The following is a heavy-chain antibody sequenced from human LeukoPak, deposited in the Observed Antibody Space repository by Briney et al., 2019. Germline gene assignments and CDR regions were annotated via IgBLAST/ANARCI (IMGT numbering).Heavy chain of an antibody. Sequence: ASVKVSCKASGGTFSSYTISWVRQAPGQGLEWMGWINPNSGGTNYAQKFQGRVTLTRDTSISTAYMELSRLRSDDTAVYYCARDPSYGSEDYWGQGTLVTVSS. CDR1: GGTFSSYT. CDR2: INPNSGGT. CDR3: ARDPSYGSEDY. J-gene: IGHJ4*02. D-gene: IGHD3-10*01. V-gene: IGHV1-2*02.